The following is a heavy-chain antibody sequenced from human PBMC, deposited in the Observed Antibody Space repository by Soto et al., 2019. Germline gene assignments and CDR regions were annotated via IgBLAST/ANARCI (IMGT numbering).Heavy chain of an antibody. CDR1: GGSITSSGSA. D-gene: IGHD1-1*01. J-gene: IGHJ4*02. V-gene: IGHV4-39*01. CDR3: ARHIHNQGFEYEFDS. Sequence: SETLSLTCNASGGSITSSGSAWGWIRQSPGKGLEWIGTIDYSGNIYYIPSLKSRITISVDTSKNQISLKLSSVTAADTAVYYCARHIHNQGFEYEFDSWGQGTLVTAPQ. CDR2: IDYSGNI.